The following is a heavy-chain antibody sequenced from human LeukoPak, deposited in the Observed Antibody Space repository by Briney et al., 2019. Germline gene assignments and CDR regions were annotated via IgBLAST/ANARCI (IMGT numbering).Heavy chain of an antibody. CDR2: INHSGST. Sequence: SETLSLTCAVYGGSFSGYYWSWIRQPPGKGLEWIGEINHSGSTNYNPSLKSRVTISVDTSKNQFSLKLSSVTAADTAVYYCARRWYYYGSGSYYPFDYWGQGTLVTVSS. CDR3: ARRWYYYGSGSYYPFDY. V-gene: IGHV4-34*01. CDR1: GGSFSGYY. J-gene: IGHJ4*02. D-gene: IGHD3-10*01.